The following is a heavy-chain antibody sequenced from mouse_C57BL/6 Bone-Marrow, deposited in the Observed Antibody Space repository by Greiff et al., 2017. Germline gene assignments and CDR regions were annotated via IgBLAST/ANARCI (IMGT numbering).Heavy chain of an antibody. CDR1: GFTFSDYY. CDR3: ARSLITTVVATRWYFDV. CDR2: ISNGGGST. J-gene: IGHJ1*03. D-gene: IGHD1-1*01. Sequence: EVMLVESGGGLVQPGGSLKLSCAASGFTFSDYYMYWVRQTPEKRLEWVAYISNGGGSTYYPDTVKGRFTISRDNAKNTLYLQMSRLKSEDTAMYYCARSLITTVVATRWYFDVWGTGTTVTVSS. V-gene: IGHV5-12*01.